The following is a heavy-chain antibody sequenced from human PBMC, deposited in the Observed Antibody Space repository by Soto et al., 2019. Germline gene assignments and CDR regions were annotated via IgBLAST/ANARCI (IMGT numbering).Heavy chain of an antibody. CDR2: ISGYGGST. Sequence: EVQLLESGGGLVEPGGSLRLSCAASGFHFSIYAMGWVRQAPGKGLEWVSVISGYGGSTYYPDSVKGRFSISRDISKNTLFLEMNSLRAEDTAIYYCARLGGYSGYEPFDYWGQGTLVTVSS. CDR3: ARLGGYSGYEPFDY. CDR1: GFHFSIYA. V-gene: IGHV3-23*01. J-gene: IGHJ4*02. D-gene: IGHD5-12*01.